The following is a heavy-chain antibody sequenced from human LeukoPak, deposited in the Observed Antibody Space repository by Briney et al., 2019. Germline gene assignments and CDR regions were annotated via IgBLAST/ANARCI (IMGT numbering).Heavy chain of an antibody. Sequence: SETLSLTRTVSGASINSSGHYWSWIRKPAGKGLEWIGHINVAGSTNYNPSLKSRLTISLDTSKNQFSLNLNSVTAADTAVFYCARDTRDSWSWDFDYWGQGTLVTVSS. CDR1: GASINSSGHY. CDR3: ARDTRDSWSWDFDY. J-gene: IGHJ4*02. D-gene: IGHD6-13*01. CDR2: INVAGST. V-gene: IGHV4-61*09.